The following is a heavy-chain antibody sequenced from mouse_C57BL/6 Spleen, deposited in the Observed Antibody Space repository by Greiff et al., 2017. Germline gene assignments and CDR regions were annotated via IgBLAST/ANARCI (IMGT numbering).Heavy chain of an antibody. V-gene: IGHV10-1*01. CDR2: IRSKSNNYAT. J-gene: IGHJ4*01. CDR1: GFSFNTYA. CDR3: VRHGPYAMDY. Sequence: EVNVVESGGGLVQPKGSLKLSCAASGFSFNTYAMNWVRQAPGKGLEWVARIRSKSNNYATYYADSVKDRFTISRDDSESMLYLQMNNLKTEDTAMYYCVRHGPYAMDYWGQGTSVTVSS.